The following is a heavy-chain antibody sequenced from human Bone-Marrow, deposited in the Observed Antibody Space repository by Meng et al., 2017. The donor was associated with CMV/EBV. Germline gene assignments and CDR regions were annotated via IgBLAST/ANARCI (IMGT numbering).Heavy chain of an antibody. CDR2: INHSGST. V-gene: IGHV4-34*01. D-gene: IGHD4-11*01. J-gene: IGHJ6*01. CDR1: GGSFSGYY. CDR3: ARGDYTYYPGMAF. Sequence: GSLRLSCAVYGGSFSGYYWSWIRQPPGKGLEWIGEINHSGSTNYNPSLKSRVTISVDTSKNQFSLKLSSVTATDTAVYYCARGDYTYYPGMAFWGQGTTVTVSS.